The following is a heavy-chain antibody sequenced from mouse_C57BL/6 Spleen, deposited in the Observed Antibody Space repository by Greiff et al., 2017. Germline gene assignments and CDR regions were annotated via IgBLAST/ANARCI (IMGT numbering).Heavy chain of an antibody. CDR3: ARRDDYRYYAMDY. J-gene: IGHJ4*01. CDR1: GYTFTSYW. D-gene: IGHD2-4*01. CDR2: IDPSDSET. Sequence: VQLQQPGAELVRPGSSVKLSCKASGYTFTSYWMHWVKQRPIQGLEWIGNIDPSDSETHYNQKFKDKATLTVDKSSSTAYMQLSSLTSEDSAVYYCARRDDYRYYAMDYWGQGTSVTVSS. V-gene: IGHV1-52*01.